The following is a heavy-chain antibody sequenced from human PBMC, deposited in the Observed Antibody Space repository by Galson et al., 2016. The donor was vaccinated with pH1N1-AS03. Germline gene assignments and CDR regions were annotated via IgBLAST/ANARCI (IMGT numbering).Heavy chain of an antibody. CDR1: GGTFSNYA. V-gene: IGHV1-69*06. CDR3: ARAGREDDRSTSFKSYHYYYGMDV. Sequence: SVKVSCKASGGTFSNYAFNWVRLAPGQGLEWMGGITPIFGTKKYAQKCQGRVTITADKSTNTADMELRSLRSEDTALYYCARAGREDDRSTSFKSYHYYYGMDVWGQGTTVIVSS. D-gene: IGHD3-22*01. CDR2: ITPIFGTK. J-gene: IGHJ6*02.